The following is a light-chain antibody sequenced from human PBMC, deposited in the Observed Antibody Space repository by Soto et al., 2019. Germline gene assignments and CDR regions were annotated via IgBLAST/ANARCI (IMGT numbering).Light chain of an antibody. J-gene: IGLJ1*01. CDR1: SSNIGANYD. CDR3: QSYDNSLSGSYV. V-gene: IGLV1-40*01. CDR2: ANI. Sequence: SALTQPPSVSGAPGQRVTISCTGSSSNIGANYDVHWYQSLPGTAPKLLIYANINRPSGVPDRFSGSKSGTSASLAITGLQAEDEADYYCQSYDNSLSGSYVFGAGTKVTVL.